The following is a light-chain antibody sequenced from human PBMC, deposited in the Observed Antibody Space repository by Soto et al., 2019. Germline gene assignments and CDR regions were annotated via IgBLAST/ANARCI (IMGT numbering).Light chain of an antibody. CDR3: QQFGTSPRYT. V-gene: IGKV3-20*01. Sequence: EILLTQSPGTLSLSPEERATLSCRTSQSVGSTYLAWYQQKPGQAPRLLIYEASRRATGIPDRFSGSGSGTDFTLTISRLEPEDFAVYYCQQFGTSPRYTFGQGTKLEI. J-gene: IGKJ2*01. CDR2: EAS. CDR1: QSVGSTY.